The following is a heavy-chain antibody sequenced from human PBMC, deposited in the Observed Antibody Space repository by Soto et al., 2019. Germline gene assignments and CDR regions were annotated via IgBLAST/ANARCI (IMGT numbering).Heavy chain of an antibody. CDR3: ARAFQRGYSRAHFES. J-gene: IGHJ5*01. Sequence: QVHVVESGGGVVQPGRSLRLSCAASGFDFSMSGMHWVRQAPGKGLERVALIWNSGSPQYYGDSVKGRFTISRDNSKNMVFLQMSSLRAEDTGVYYCARAFQRGYSRAHFESWGQGALVTVSS. V-gene: IGHV3-33*01. CDR2: IWNSGSPQ. D-gene: IGHD5-12*01. CDR1: GFDFSMSG.